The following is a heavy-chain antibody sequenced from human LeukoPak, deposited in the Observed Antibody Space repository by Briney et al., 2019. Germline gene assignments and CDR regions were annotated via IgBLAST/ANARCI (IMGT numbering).Heavy chain of an antibody. CDR3: ARRGSGYGYDY. Sequence: GASVKVSCKASGGTFSSYAISWVRQAPGQGLEWMGGIIPIFGTANYAQKFQGRVTITADESTSTAYMELSRLTSDDTAVYYCARRGSGYGYDYWGQGTLVTVSS. CDR2: IIPIFGTA. J-gene: IGHJ4*02. D-gene: IGHD5-18*01. V-gene: IGHV1-69*13. CDR1: GGTFSSYA.